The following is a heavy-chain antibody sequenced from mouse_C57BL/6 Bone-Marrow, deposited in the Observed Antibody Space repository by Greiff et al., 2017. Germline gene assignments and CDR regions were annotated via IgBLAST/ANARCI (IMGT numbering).Heavy chain of an antibody. CDR1: GFSFNTYA. CDR3: VRPYYYGLGFAY. V-gene: IGHV10-1*01. D-gene: IGHD1-1*01. Sequence: EVKLVESGGGLVQPKGSLKLSCAASGFSFNTYAMNWVRQAPGKGLEWVARIRSKSNNYATYYADSVKDRFTISRDDSESMLYLQMNNLKTEDTAMYYCVRPYYYGLGFAYWGQGTLVTVSA. J-gene: IGHJ3*01. CDR2: IRSKSNNYAT.